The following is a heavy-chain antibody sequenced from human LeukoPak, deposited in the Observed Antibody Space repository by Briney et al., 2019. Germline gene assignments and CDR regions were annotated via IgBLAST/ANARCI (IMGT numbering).Heavy chain of an antibody. J-gene: IGHJ6*02. CDR3: AGSGISVSWMGMDV. CDR1: GFIFSCCG. Sequence: GRSLRLSCAASGFIFSCCGMHWVRQAPGKGLEWVALISFDGSNEYYADSVEGRFTISRDNSKSTLYLQMNSLRTEDMAVYYCAGSGISVSWMGMDVWGQGTTVTVSS. V-gene: IGHV3-30*03. CDR2: ISFDGSNE. D-gene: IGHD1-14*01.